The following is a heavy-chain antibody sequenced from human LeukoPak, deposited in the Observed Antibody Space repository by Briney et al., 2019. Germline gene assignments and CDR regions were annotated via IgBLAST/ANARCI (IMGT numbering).Heavy chain of an antibody. V-gene: IGHV3-30*04. CDR2: ISYDGSNK. CDR3: ARDPTIVGAPNDY. J-gene: IGHJ4*02. D-gene: IGHD1-26*01. CDR1: GFTFSSYA. Sequence: GGSLRLSCAASGFTFSSYAMHWVRQAPGKGLEWVAVISYDGSNKYYADSVKGRFTISRDNSKNTLYLQMNSLRAEDTAVYYCARDPTIVGAPNDYWGQGTLVTVSS.